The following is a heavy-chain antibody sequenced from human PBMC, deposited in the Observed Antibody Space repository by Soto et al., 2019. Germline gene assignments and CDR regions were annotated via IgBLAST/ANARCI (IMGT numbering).Heavy chain of an antibody. CDR2: IGPYNGNT. D-gene: IGHD2-15*01. V-gene: IGHV1-18*01. CDR3: ARCYCTVGSCYTCWHFDL. Sequence: QAQLVQSGAEVKKPGASVKVSCQAGGYTFADYGISWVRQAPGQGLEWVGWIGPYNGNTNYAQNLPGMRRMTTDTSTNTAYMELRSLRSDDTALYYCARCYCTVGSCYTCWHFDLWGRGTLLTVSS. CDR1: GYTFADYG. J-gene: IGHJ2*01.